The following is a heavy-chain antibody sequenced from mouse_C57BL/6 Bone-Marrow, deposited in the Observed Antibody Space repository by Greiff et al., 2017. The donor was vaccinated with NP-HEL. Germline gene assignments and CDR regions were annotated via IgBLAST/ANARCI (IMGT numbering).Heavy chain of an antibody. J-gene: IGHJ2*01. Sequence: QVHVKQPGAELVKPGASVKLSCKASGYTFTSYWMHWVKQRPGRGLEWIGRIDPNSGGTKYNEKFKSKATLTVDKPSSTAYMQLSSLTSEDSAVYYCARNGPLLLRDYFDYWGQGTTLTVSS. CDR1: GYTFTSYW. V-gene: IGHV1-72*01. D-gene: IGHD1-1*01. CDR2: IDPNSGGT. CDR3: ARNGPLLLRDYFDY.